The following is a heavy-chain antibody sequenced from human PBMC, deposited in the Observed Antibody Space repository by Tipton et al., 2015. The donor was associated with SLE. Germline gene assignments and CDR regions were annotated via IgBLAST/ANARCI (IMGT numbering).Heavy chain of an antibody. V-gene: IGHV1-69*05. J-gene: IGHJ6*02. CDR3: ARDVACSGGSCYSSYYYGMDV. CDR2: IIPIFGTA. CDR1: GGTFSSYA. D-gene: IGHD2-15*01. Sequence: QSGPEVKKPGSSVKVSCKASGGTFSSYAISWVRQAPGQGLEWMGGIIPIFGTANYAQKFQGRVTITTDESTSTAYMELSSLRSEDTAVYYCARDVACSGGSCYSSYYYGMDVWGQGTTVTVSS.